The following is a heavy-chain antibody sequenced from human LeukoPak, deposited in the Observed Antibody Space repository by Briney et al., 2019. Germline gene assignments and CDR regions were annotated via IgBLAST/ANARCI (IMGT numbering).Heavy chain of an antibody. V-gene: IGHV3-21*01. CDR2: ISGSSDYI. D-gene: IGHD1-7*01. CDR3: ARDLARAGTTDPLVK. Sequence: GGSLRLSCAASGFTFSSYSFNWVRQAPGKGLKWVSSISGSSDYISYADSVKGRFTISRDNAKNSLYLQMNSLRAEDTAVYYCARDLARAGTTDPLVKWGQGTLVTVSS. CDR1: GFTFSSYS. J-gene: IGHJ4*02.